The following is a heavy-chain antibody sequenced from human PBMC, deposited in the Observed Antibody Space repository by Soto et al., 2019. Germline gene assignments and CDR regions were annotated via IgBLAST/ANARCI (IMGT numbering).Heavy chain of an antibody. V-gene: IGHV3-23*01. Sequence: VQLRESGGGVGQPGRSLRISCAASGFTFSSYAMYWVRQAPGKGLEWVSVISGSGGSTYYADSVKGRFTISRDNSKSTLYLQMNSLRAEDTAVYYCAKDESRRNRRYFDLWGRGTLVTVSS. J-gene: IGHJ2*01. CDR2: ISGSGGST. D-gene: IGHD4-4*01. CDR3: AKDESRRNRRYFDL. CDR1: GFTFSSYA.